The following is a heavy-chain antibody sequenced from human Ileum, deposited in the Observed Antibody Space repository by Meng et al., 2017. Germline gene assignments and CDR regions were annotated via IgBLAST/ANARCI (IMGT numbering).Heavy chain of an antibody. Sequence: GQLQGWGPGLVRPSDTLSLTCTVSGGSGSSGLYYWSWIRQPRGKGLEWIGYIYYSRSINYTPSLNSRVTISVDTSKNQFSLNLSSVTAADTAVYYCARDSGWFDRWGQGTLVTVSS. CDR1: GGSGSSGLYY. CDR2: IYYSRSI. V-gene: IGHV4-61*01. J-gene: IGHJ5*02. CDR3: ARDSGWFDR.